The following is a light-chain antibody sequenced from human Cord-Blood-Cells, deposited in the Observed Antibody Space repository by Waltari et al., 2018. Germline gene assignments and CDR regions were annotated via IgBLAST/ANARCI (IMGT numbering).Light chain of an antibody. Sequence: DTQMTQSPSSLSASVGDRDTITCRASQSISSYLNRYQQKPGKAPKLLIDAASSLQSGVPSRFSGSGSGTEFTLTISSLQPEDFATYYCQQSYSTPLTFGGGTKVEIK. CDR1: QSISSY. V-gene: IGKV1-39*01. CDR2: AAS. CDR3: QQSYSTPLT. J-gene: IGKJ4*01.